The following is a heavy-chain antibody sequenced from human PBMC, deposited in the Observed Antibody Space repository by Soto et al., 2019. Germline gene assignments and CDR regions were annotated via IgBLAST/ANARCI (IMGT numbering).Heavy chain of an antibody. J-gene: IGHJ6*02. Sequence: PGGSLRLSCAASGFTFSNAWMNWVRQAPGKGLEWVGRIKSKTDGGTTDYAAPVKSRFTISRDDSKNTLYLQMNSLKTEDTAVYYCTTAGSTTFYYYYYGMDVWGQGTTVTVSS. V-gene: IGHV3-15*07. CDR2: IKSKTDGGTT. CDR3: TTAGSTTFYYYYYGMDV. D-gene: IGHD2-2*01. CDR1: GFTFSNAW.